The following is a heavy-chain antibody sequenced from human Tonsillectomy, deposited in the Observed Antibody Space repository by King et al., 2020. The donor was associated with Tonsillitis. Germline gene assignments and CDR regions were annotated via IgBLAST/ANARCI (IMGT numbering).Heavy chain of an antibody. CDR3: ARVKFNYYMDV. V-gene: IGHV4-39*01. CDR2: IHYSGST. Sequence: QLQESGPGLVKPSETLSLTCTVSGGSISSSSYYWGWVRQPPGKGLEWSGRIHYSGSTYDNPSLKSRVTISVDTSKNQFSLKLSSVTAADTAVYYCARVKFNYYMDVWGKGTTVTVTS. CDR1: GGSISSSSYY. J-gene: IGHJ6*03. D-gene: IGHD2-21*01.